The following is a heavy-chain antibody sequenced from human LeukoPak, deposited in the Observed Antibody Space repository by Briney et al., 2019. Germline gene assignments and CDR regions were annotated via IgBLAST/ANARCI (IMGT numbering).Heavy chain of an antibody. V-gene: IGHV3-9*01. D-gene: IGHD1-26*01. Sequence: GGSLRLSCAASGFTFDDYAMHWVRQAPGKGLEWVSGISWNSGSIGYADSVKGRFTISRDNAKNSLYLQMNSLRAEDTALYYCAKGLTWELPFDYWGQGTLVTVSS. CDR2: ISWNSGSI. CDR1: GFTFDDYA. J-gene: IGHJ4*02. CDR3: AKGLTWELPFDY.